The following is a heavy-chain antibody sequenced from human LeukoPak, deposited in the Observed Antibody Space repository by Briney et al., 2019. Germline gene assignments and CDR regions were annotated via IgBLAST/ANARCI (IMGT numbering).Heavy chain of an antibody. V-gene: IGHV1-2*02. Sequence: ASVKVSCKASGGTFSSYAISWVRQAPGQGLEWMGWINPNSGGTNYAQKFQGRVTMTRDTSISTAYMELSSLRSEDTAVYYCARDRVVVVPAAARRSWFDPWGQGTLVTVSS. J-gene: IGHJ5*02. CDR2: INPNSGGT. D-gene: IGHD2-2*01. CDR3: ARDRVVVVPAAARRSWFDP. CDR1: GGTFSSYA.